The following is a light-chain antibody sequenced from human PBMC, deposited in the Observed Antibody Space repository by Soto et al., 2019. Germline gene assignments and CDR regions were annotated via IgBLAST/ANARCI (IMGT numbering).Light chain of an antibody. CDR1: SSDVGAYNY. CDR2: EVT. J-gene: IGLJ1*01. Sequence: QSALAQPASVSGSPGQSITISCTGTSSDVGAYNYVSWYQQHPGKAPKFMIYEVTNRPSGISNRFSASKSGNTASLTISGLQAEDEADYYCLSYASSRTYVFGTGTKVTVL. CDR3: LSYASSRTYV. V-gene: IGLV2-14*01.